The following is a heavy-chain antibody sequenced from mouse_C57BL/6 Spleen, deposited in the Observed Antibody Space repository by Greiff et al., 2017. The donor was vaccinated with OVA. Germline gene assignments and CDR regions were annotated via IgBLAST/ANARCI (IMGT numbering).Heavy chain of an antibody. CDR3: AIREVFYGSRSYWYFDV. Sequence: VQLQESGAELMKPGASVKLSCKATGYTFTGYWLEWVKQRPGHGLEWIGEILPGSGSTNYNEKFKGKATFTADTSSNTAYMQLSSLTTEDSAIYYCAIREVFYGSRSYWYFDVWGTGTTVTVSS. CDR2: ILPGSGST. D-gene: IGHD1-1*01. CDR1: GYTFTGYW. J-gene: IGHJ1*03. V-gene: IGHV1-9*01.